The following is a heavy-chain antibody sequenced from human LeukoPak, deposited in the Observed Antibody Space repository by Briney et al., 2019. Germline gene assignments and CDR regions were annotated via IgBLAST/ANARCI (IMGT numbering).Heavy chain of an antibody. CDR2: ISAYNGNT. Sequence: GAAVKVSCKASGYTFTSYGISWVRQAPGQGLEGMGWISAYNGNTNYAQKLQGRVTMTTDTSTSTAYMELRSLRSDDTAVYYCARFPHTGYSSSWYEIGDYWGQGTLVTVSS. CDR3: ARFPHTGYSSSWYEIGDY. V-gene: IGHV1-18*01. CDR1: GYTFTSYG. J-gene: IGHJ4*02. D-gene: IGHD6-13*01.